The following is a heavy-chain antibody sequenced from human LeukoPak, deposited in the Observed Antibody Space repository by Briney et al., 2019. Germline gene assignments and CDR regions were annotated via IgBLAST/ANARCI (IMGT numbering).Heavy chain of an antibody. Sequence: GGSLRLSCAASGFTFDDYAMHWVRQAPGKGLEWVSGISWNSGSIGYADSVKGRFTISRDNAKNSLYLQMNSLRAEDMALYYCAKSKTVTTEFDHWGQGTLVTVSS. V-gene: IGHV3-9*03. D-gene: IGHD4-17*01. J-gene: IGHJ4*02. CDR1: GFTFDDYA. CDR3: AKSKTVTTEFDH. CDR2: ISWNSGSI.